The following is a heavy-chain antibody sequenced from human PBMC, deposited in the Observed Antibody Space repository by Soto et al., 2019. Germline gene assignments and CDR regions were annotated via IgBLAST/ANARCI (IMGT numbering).Heavy chain of an antibody. Sequence: SETLSLTCTVSGASISSYFWSWIRQPPGKGPEWVAYVSYSGSPHYNPSLQSRVTVSVDTSKSQFSLEVTSLTAADTAVYYCARGGPVQLWAFDYWGQGSLVTVSS. D-gene: IGHD5-18*01. J-gene: IGHJ4*02. CDR3: ARGGPVQLWAFDY. CDR2: VSYSGSP. V-gene: IGHV4-59*01. CDR1: GASISSYF.